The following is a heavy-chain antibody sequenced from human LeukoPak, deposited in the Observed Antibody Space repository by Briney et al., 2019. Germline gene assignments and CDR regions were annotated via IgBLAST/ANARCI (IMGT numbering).Heavy chain of an antibody. J-gene: IGHJ4*02. V-gene: IGHV3-23*01. Sequence: GGSLRLSCAASGFTFSTCAMNWVRQASGKGLEWVSAISGDGGNTYYADSVKGRFTMSRDNFKNTLYLQMNSLRAEDTAVYYCARDYADYVGYFFFDYWGQGTLVTVSS. CDR1: GFTFSTCA. CDR2: ISGDGGNT. D-gene: IGHD4-17*01. CDR3: ARDYADYVGYFFFDY.